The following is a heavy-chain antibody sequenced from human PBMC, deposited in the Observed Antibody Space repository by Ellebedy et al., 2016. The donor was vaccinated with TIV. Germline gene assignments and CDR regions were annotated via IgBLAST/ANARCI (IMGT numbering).Heavy chain of an antibody. V-gene: IGHV3-21*01. CDR1: GFTFSSYS. D-gene: IGHD6-19*01. J-gene: IGHJ4*02. CDR3: ARETRIAVAGTGPVDY. CDR2: ISSSSRYI. Sequence: GGSLRLSCAASGFTFSSYSMNWVRQAPGKGLEWVSSISSSSRYIYYADSVKGRFTISRDNAKNSLYLQMNSLRAEDTAVYYCARETRIAVAGTGPVDYWGQGTLVTVSS.